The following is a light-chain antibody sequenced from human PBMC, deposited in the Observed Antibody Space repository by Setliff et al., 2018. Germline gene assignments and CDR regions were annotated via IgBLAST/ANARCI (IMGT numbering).Light chain of an antibody. CDR3: CAYTGSSTYV. J-gene: IGLJ1*01. CDR1: SSDISVYNY. V-gene: IGLV2-8*01. CDR2: EVS. Sequence: QSVLAQPPSASGSPGQSVTISCTGTSSDISVYNYVSWYQQHPGKAPKLMIYEVSKRPSGVPDRFSGSKSGNTASLTISGLQPEDEADYYCCAYTGSSTYVFGTGTKVTVL.